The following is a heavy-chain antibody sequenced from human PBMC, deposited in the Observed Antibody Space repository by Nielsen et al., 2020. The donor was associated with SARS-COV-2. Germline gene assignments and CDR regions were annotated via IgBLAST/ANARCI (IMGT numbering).Heavy chain of an antibody. Sequence: GESLKISCQASGYSFTNFWIGWVRQMPGKGLEWMGIIYPHVSDTRYRPSFQGQVTVSADKSITTVYLQWSSLKASDTAIYYCARLQSSSPRTAFDYWGQGTLVTVSS. V-gene: IGHV5-51*01. D-gene: IGHD6-6*01. CDR2: IYPHVSDT. J-gene: IGHJ4*02. CDR1: GYSFTNFW. CDR3: ARLQSSSPRTAFDY.